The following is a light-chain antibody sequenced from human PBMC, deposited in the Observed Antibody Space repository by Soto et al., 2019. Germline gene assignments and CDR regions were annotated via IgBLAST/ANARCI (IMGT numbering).Light chain of an antibody. CDR2: DAS. V-gene: IGKV3-11*01. Sequence: EVVLTQSPATLSLPPGERATLSCRASQSVSSHLAWYQQKPGQAPRLLIYDASNRATGIPGRFSGSGSGTDFTLTISSLEPEDFAVYYCQQRSNGPAFPFGQGTRLDIK. CDR1: QSVSSH. CDR3: QQRSNGPAFP. J-gene: IGKJ2*01.